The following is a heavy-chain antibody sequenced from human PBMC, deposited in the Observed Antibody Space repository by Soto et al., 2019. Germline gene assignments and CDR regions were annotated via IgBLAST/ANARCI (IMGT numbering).Heavy chain of an antibody. Sequence: ASVKVSCKASGYTFTSYDINWVRQATGQGLEWMGWMNPNSGNTKYSQKFQGRVTITRDTSASTAYMELSSLRSEDTAVYYCARVHYYGSGSYHDYWGQGTLVTVSS. J-gene: IGHJ4*02. CDR3: ARVHYYGSGSYHDY. CDR2: MNPNSGNT. V-gene: IGHV1-8*01. D-gene: IGHD3-10*01. CDR1: GYTFTSYD.